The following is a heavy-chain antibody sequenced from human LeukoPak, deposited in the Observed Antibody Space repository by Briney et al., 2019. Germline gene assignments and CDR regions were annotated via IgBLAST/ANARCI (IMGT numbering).Heavy chain of an antibody. CDR3: ARDNMGNYDILTGSDYYYYGMDV. J-gene: IGHJ6*02. CDR2: ISSSSSTI. D-gene: IGHD3-9*01. CDR1: GFTFSSYS. Sequence: PAGSLRLSCAASGFTFSSYSMNWVRQAPGKGLEWVSYISSSSSTIYYADSVKGRFTISRDNAKNSLYLQMNSLRDEDTAVYYCARDNMGNYDILTGSDYYYYGMDVWGQGTTVTVSS. V-gene: IGHV3-48*02.